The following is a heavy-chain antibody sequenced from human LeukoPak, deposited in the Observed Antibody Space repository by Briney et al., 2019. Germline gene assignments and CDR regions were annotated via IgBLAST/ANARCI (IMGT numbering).Heavy chain of an antibody. CDR3: ARDDLVSTSTGGFDV. D-gene: IGHD2-8*02. Sequence: SETLSLTCGVSGGSLSRYYWSWIRQPPGRGLEWIGEINTGGSTNYNPSLKSRVTILVDTSKNQFSLNLDSVTAADTAVYYCARDDLVSTSTGGFDVWGQGILVTVSS. CDR2: INTGGST. CDR1: GGSLSRYY. V-gene: IGHV4-34*01. J-gene: IGHJ4*02.